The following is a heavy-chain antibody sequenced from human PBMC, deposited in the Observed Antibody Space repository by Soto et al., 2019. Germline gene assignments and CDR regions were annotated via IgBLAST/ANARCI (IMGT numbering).Heavy chain of an antibody. V-gene: IGHV4-34*01. CDR3: VRGAVTEGDRDV. D-gene: IGHD2-21*02. Sequence: QVQLQQWGAGLLKPSETLSLTCAVYGGSFSGYYWSWIRQPPGKGLEWIGEINHSGSTNYNPSLTSRVTLSVDTSKNQFSLKLSFVTAADTAVYYCVRGAVTEGDRDVWGQGTLVTVSS. CDR1: GGSFSGYY. CDR2: INHSGST. J-gene: IGHJ4*02.